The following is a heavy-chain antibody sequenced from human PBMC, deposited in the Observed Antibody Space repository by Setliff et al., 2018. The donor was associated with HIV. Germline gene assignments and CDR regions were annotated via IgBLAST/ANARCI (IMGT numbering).Heavy chain of an antibody. CDR3: ASGHAGATFYYGMDV. D-gene: IGHD6-25*01. V-gene: IGHV4-38-2*01. CDR1: GYSISSGYY. J-gene: IGHJ6*02. CDR2: IYHSGST. Sequence: SQTLSLTCAVSGYSISSGYYWGWIRQPPGKGLEWIGSIYHSGSTYYNPSLKSRVTISVDTPKNQFSLKLSSVTAADTAVYYCASGHAGATFYYGMDVWGQGTTVTVSS.